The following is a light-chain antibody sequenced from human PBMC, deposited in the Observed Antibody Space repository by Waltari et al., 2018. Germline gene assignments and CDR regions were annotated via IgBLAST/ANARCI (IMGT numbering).Light chain of an antibody. V-gene: IGLV2-14*03. CDR2: DVS. CDR1: SSAVGGYNC. J-gene: IGLJ1*01. CDR3: SSYTSSNTLV. Sequence: QSALTQPASVSGSPGESITIPCTGTSSAVGGYNCVSWYQQHPGKAPKLMIYDVSNRPSGVSNRFSGSKSGNTASLTISGLQAEDEADYYCSSYTSSNTLVFGTGTKVTAL.